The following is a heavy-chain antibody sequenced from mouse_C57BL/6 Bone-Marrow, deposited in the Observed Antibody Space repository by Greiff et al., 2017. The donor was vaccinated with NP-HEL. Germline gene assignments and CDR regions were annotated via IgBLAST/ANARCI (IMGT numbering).Heavy chain of an antibody. J-gene: IGHJ2*01. Sequence: QVQLKESGAELARPGASVKLSCKASGYTFTSYGISWVKQRTGQGLEWIGEIYPRSGNTYYNEKFKGKATLTADKSSSTAYMELRSLTSEDSAVYFCARSDYYGRNFDYWGQGTTLTVSS. CDR2: IYPRSGNT. V-gene: IGHV1-81*01. CDR3: ARSDYYGRNFDY. D-gene: IGHD1-1*01. CDR1: GYTFTSYG.